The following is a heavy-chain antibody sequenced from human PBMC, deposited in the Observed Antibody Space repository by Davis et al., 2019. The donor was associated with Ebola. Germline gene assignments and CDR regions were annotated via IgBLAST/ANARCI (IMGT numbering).Heavy chain of an antibody. CDR3: AKDSSTQYYYYYGMDV. CDR2: IHYDGTTK. CDR1: GFTFSTYA. V-gene: IGHV3-30*02. D-gene: IGHD6-19*01. J-gene: IGHJ6*04. Sequence: GESLKISCAASGFTFSTYAMHWVRQAPGKGLEWVASIHYDGTTKYYADSVKGRFTISRDNAKNSLYLQMNSLRAEDTALYYCAKDSSTQYYYYYGMDVWGKGTTVTVSS.